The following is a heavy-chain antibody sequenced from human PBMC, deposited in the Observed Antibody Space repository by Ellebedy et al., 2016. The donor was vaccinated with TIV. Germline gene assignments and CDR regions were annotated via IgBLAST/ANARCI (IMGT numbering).Heavy chain of an antibody. V-gene: IGHV3-33*01. CDR3: AREVLGGQGDMDV. CDR1: GFIFSHYH. Sequence: GESLKISCAPSGFIFSHYHMHWVRQAPGKGLEWVALIWSDGNEEYYAASVKGRFTLSRDNSKNTLYLQMNSLTAKDTAVYYCAREVLGGQGDMDVWGQGTTVTVSS. CDR2: IWSDGNEE. D-gene: IGHD3-10*01. J-gene: IGHJ6*02.